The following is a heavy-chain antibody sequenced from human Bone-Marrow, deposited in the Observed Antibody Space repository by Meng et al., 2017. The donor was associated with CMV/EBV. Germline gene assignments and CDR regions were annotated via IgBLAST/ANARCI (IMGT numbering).Heavy chain of an antibody. Sequence: ASVKVSCKASGYTFTSYAMHWVRQAPGQRLEWMGWSNAGNGNTKYSQEFQGRVTITTDESTSTAYMELSSLRSEDTAVYYCARVHATTWWFGNHDAFDIWGQGTMVTVSS. CDR2: SNAGNGNT. CDR3: ARVHATTWWFGNHDAFDI. CDR1: GYTFTSYA. D-gene: IGHD3-10*01. J-gene: IGHJ3*02. V-gene: IGHV1-3*02.